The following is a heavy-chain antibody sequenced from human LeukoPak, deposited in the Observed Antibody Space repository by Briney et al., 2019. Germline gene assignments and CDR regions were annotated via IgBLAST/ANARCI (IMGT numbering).Heavy chain of an antibody. Sequence: SETLSLTCTVSGVSVSVRNYYWSWIRQPPGKGLEGIGYSYDSGSTMYNPSLSSRVTISVDTSKNQFSLRLSSVTAADTAVYYCARDLYGSGNFLPESPWGQGTLVTVSS. J-gene: IGHJ5*02. V-gene: IGHV4-61*01. CDR2: SYDSGST. CDR3: ARDLYGSGNFLPESP. CDR1: GVSVSVRNYY. D-gene: IGHD3-10*01.